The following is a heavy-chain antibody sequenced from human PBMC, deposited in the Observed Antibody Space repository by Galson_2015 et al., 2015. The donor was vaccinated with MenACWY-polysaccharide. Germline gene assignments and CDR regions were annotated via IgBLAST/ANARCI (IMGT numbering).Heavy chain of an antibody. D-gene: IGHD6-19*01. V-gene: IGHV5-51*01. J-gene: IGHJ4*02. CDR3: AIHQFGTAWSPAGH. Sequence: QSGAEVKKPGESLTISCEASGYNFNTFWIGWARQLPGKGLEWMGIIFPATSSTKYSPSFQGQVTISADKSSSTAYLQWTSLKASDTAMYFCAIHQFGTAWSPAGHWGQGTLIIVSS. CDR2: IFPATSST. CDR1: GYNFNTFW.